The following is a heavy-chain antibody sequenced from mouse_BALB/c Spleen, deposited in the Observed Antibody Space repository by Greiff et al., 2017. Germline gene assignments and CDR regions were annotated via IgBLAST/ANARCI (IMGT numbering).Heavy chain of an antibody. V-gene: IGHV2-6-7*01. CDR3: ASLYYGNYDAMDY. Sequence: VKLMESGPGLVAPSQSLSITCTVSGFSLTGYGVNWVRQPPGKGLEWLGMIWGDGSTDYNSALKSRLSISKDNSKSQVFLKMNSLQTDDTARYYCASLYYGNYDAMDYWGQGTSVTVSS. CDR2: IWGDGST. D-gene: IGHD2-1*01. CDR1: GFSLTGYG. J-gene: IGHJ4*01.